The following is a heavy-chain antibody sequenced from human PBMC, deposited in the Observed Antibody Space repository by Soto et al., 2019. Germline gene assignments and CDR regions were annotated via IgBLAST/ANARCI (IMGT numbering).Heavy chain of an antibody. J-gene: IGHJ4*02. Sequence: EVQLLESGGGLVQPGGSLRLSCAASGFTFSSYAMSWVRQAPGKGLEWVSAISGSGGSTYYADSVKGRFTISRDNSKNTLYLQMNSLRPEDTAVYYCAKLDTIFGVVNSPIDYWGQGTLVTVSS. CDR1: GFTFSSYA. CDR2: ISGSGGST. V-gene: IGHV3-23*01. CDR3: AKLDTIFGVVNSPIDY. D-gene: IGHD3-3*01.